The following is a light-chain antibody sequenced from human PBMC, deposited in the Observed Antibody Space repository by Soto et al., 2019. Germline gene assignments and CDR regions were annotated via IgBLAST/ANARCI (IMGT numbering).Light chain of an antibody. V-gene: IGKV3-20*01. CDR1: QSVSGRY. CDR3: QQYGNSPYT. J-gene: IGKJ2*01. CDR2: GAS. Sequence: EIVLTQSPGTLSLSPGERATLSCRASQSVSGRYLSWYRQKPGQAPRLLTYGASSRATGIPDRFSGSGSGTVFTLTISRLEPEDFAVYYCQQYGNSPYTFGQGTKLEIK.